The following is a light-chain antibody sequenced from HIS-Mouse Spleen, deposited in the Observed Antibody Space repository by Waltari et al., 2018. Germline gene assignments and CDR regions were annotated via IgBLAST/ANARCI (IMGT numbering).Light chain of an antibody. CDR2: EDN. V-gene: IGLV6-57*02. CDR1: SGSIASNY. CDR3: QSYDSSNSWV. J-gene: IGLJ3*02. Sequence: NFMLTQPHSVSESPGKTVTISCTGSSGSIASNYVQWYHQRPGSAPPTVIYEDNQRPSGVPDRFSGSIDSSSNSASLTISGLKTEDEADYYCQSYDSSNSWVFGGGTKLTVL.